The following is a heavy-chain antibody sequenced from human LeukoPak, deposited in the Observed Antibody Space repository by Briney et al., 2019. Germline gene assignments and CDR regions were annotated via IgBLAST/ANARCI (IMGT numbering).Heavy chain of an antibody. CDR2: IIPIFGTA. CDR1: GGTFSSYA. V-gene: IGHV1-69*13. Sequence: SVKVSCKASGGTFSSYAISWVRQAPGQGLEWMGGIIPIFGTANYAQKFQGRVTITADESTSTACMELSSLRSEDTAVYYCARDGLSATVSSYNWFDPWGQGTLVTVSS. CDR3: ARDGLSATVSSYNWFDP. D-gene: IGHD4-11*01. J-gene: IGHJ5*02.